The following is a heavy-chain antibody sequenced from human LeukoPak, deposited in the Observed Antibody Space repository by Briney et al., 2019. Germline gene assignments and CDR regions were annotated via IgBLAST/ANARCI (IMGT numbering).Heavy chain of an antibody. CDR2: ISGSGDTT. D-gene: IGHD1-14*01. CDR3: AKGGNHKYYFDY. J-gene: IGHJ4*02. V-gene: IGHV3-23*01. CDR1: DFTFSAYA. Sequence: GGSLRLSCAASDFTFSAYAMTWARQAPGKGLEWVSTISGSGDTTYYADSVKGRFTISRDNSKNTLYLQMNSLRAEDTAVYYCAKGGNHKYYFDYWGQGTLVTVSS.